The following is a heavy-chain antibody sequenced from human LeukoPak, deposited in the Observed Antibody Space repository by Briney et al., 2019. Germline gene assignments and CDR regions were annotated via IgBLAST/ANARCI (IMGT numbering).Heavy chain of an antibody. CDR3: AREEVWDSGSWYYIEG. CDR1: GGTFISYA. CDR2: IIPIFGTA. D-gene: IGHD6-13*01. Sequence: SVKVSCKASGGTFISYAISWVRQAPGQGLEWMGGIIPIFGTANYAQKFQGKVTITADESTSTAYMELSSLRSEDTAVYYCAREEVWDSGSWYYIEGWGQGTLVTVSS. V-gene: IGHV1-69*13. J-gene: IGHJ4*02.